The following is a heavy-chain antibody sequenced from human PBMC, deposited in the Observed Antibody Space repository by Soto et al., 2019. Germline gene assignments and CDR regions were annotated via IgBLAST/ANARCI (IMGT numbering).Heavy chain of an antibody. Sequence: GSLRLSCAASGFTFSSYGMHWVRQAPGKGLEWVAVIWYDGSNKYYADSVKGRFTISRDNSKNTLYLQMNSLRAEDTAVYYCAGGIAAAGPDYYSYGMDVWGQGTTVTVSS. V-gene: IGHV3-33*01. CDR3: AGGIAAAGPDYYSYGMDV. CDR2: IWYDGSNK. CDR1: GFTFSSYG. D-gene: IGHD6-13*01. J-gene: IGHJ6*02.